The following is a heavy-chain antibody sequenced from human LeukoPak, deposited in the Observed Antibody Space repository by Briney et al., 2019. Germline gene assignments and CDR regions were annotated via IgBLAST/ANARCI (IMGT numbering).Heavy chain of an antibody. CDR1: GFTFGSYA. V-gene: IGHV3-23*01. J-gene: IGHJ4*02. CDR2: ISGSGGST. Sequence: GGSLRLSCAASGFTFGSYAMSWVRQAPGKGLEWVSAISGSGGSTYYADSVKGRFTISRDNSKNTLYLQMNSLRAEDTAVYYCAKALDSSSSPFDYWGQGTLVTVSS. CDR3: AKALDSSSSPFDY. D-gene: IGHD6-13*01.